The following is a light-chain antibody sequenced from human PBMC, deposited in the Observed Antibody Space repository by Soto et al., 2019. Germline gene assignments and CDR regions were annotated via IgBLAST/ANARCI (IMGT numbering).Light chain of an antibody. J-gene: IGKJ4*01. V-gene: IGKV1-39*01. Sequence: DIQMTQSPSSLSASVGDRVTITCRASQSISSYLNWYQQKPGKAPKLLIYAASSLQSGVPSRSSGSGSGTDFTLTISSLQPEDFATYYCQQSYSTLPLTFGGGTKVDIK. CDR1: QSISSY. CDR3: QQSYSTLPLT. CDR2: AAS.